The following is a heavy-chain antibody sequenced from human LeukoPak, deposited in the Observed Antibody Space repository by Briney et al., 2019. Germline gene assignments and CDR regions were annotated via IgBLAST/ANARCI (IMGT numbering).Heavy chain of an antibody. CDR3: ARLATLWFGELAFAFDI. D-gene: IGHD3-10*01. Sequence: GESLKISWKGSGYSFTSYWIGWVRQMPGKGLGWMGIIYPGDSDTRYSPSFQGQVTISADKSISTAYLQWSSLKASDTAMYYCARLATLWFGELAFAFDIWGQGTMVTVSS. CDR1: GYSFTSYW. J-gene: IGHJ3*02. CDR2: IYPGDSDT. V-gene: IGHV5-51*01.